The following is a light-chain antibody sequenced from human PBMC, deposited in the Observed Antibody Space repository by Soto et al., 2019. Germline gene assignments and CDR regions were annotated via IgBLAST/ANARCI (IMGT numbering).Light chain of an antibody. CDR1: SSDVGGYNY. J-gene: IGLJ2*01. Sequence: QSVLTQPASVSGSPGQSITISCTGTSSDVGGYNYVSWYQQHPGKAPKVMIYDVSNRPSGVSNRFSGSKSGTTASLTISGLQTDDEADYYCSSYTSSNTVIFGGGTKVAVL. V-gene: IGLV2-14*03. CDR3: SSYTSSNTVI. CDR2: DVS.